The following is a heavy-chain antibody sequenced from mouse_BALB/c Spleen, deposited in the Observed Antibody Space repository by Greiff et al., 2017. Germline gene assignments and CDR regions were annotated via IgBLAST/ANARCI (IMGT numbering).Heavy chain of an antibody. Sequence: DVKLVESGAELVRSGASVKLSCTASGFNIKDYYMHWVKQRPEQGLEWIGWIDPENGDTEYAPKFQGKATMTADTSSNTAYLQLSSLTSEDTAVYYCKGSRDYYAMDYWGQGTSVTVSS. CDR1: GFNIKDYY. D-gene: IGHD1-1*01. V-gene: IGHV14-4*02. CDR3: KGSRDYYAMDY. CDR2: IDPENGDT. J-gene: IGHJ4*01.